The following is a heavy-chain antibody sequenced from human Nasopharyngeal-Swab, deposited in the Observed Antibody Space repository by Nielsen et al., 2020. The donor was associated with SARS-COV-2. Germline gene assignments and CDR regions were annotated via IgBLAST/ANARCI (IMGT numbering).Heavy chain of an antibody. CDR1: GYTFTDYY. CDR3: ATFIAAAGTVYFQH. J-gene: IGHJ1*01. V-gene: IGHV1-8*02. Sequence: ASVKVSCKASGYTFTDYYIHWVLQAPGQGLEWMGWMNPNSGNTGYAQKFQGRVTMTRNTSISTAYMELSSLRSEDTAVYYCATFIAAAGTVYFQHWGQGTLVTVSS. CDR2: MNPNSGNT. D-gene: IGHD6-13*01.